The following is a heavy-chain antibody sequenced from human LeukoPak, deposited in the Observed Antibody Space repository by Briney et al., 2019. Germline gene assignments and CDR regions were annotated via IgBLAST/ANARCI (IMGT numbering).Heavy chain of an antibody. Sequence: PSETLSLTCTVSGGSINNYYWSWIRQHLREGLEWIGYIYYSGTTNYNPSLKSRVTISVDTSKNQFSLKLSSVTAADTAVYYCAKGGGRFDYWGQGTLVTVSS. CDR3: AKGGGRFDY. CDR1: GGSINNYY. D-gene: IGHD3-10*01. V-gene: IGHV4-59*13. J-gene: IGHJ4*02. CDR2: IYYSGTT.